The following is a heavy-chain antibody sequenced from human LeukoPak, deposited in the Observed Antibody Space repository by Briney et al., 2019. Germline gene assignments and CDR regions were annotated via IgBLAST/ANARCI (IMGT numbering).Heavy chain of an antibody. CDR1: GGSISNKY. CDR3: ARDLSWYNTGFKTEEDWFDP. CDR2: IYYSGST. J-gene: IGHJ5*02. Sequence: SETLSLTCTVSGGSISNKYWSWIRQPPGKGLEWIGYIYYSGSTNYNPSLKSRVTVSGDTSKNQFSLKVTSVTAADTAVYFCARDLSWYNTGFKTEEDWFDPWGQGILVTVSS. D-gene: IGHD6-19*01. V-gene: IGHV4-59*12.